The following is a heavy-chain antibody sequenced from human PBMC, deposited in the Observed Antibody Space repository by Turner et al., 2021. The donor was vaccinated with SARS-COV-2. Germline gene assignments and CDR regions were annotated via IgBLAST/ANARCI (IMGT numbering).Heavy chain of an antibody. CDR1: VFSLSTSGMC. J-gene: IGHJ5*02. CDR2: IDWDDDK. CDR3: ARAELRYFAGGAEFDP. V-gene: IGHV2-70*01. Sequence: QVTLRESGPALVKPTQTLTLSCTFSVFSLSTSGMCVSWIRQPPGKALEWLALIDWDDDKYYSTSMKTRITISKETSKKQEVHTKTNMDHVETATYYCARAELRYFAGGAEFDPWGQGTLVTVSS. D-gene: IGHD3-9*01.